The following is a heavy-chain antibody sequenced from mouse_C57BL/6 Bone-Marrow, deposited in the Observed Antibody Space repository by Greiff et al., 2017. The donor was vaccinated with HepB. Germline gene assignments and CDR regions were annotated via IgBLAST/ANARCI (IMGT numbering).Heavy chain of an antibody. D-gene: IGHD3-1*01. J-gene: IGHJ1*03. CDR1: GYTFTSYG. CDR3: ARRASSWYFDV. CDR2: IYPRSGNT. Sequence: QVQLQQSGAELARPGASVKLSCKASGYTFTSYGISWVKQRTGQGLEWIGEIYPRSGNTYYNEKFKGKATLTADKSSTTAYMELRSLTSEDSAVYFCARRASSWYFDVWGTGTTVTVSS. V-gene: IGHV1-81*01.